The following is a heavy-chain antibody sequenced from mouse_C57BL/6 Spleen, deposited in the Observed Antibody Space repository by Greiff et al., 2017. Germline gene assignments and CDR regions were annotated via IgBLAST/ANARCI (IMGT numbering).Heavy chain of an antibody. CDR2: IWSGGST. CDR1: GFSFTSYG. Sequence: VQLKESGPGLVQPSQCLSITCTVSGFSFTSYGVHWVRQSPGKGLEWLGVIWSGGSTDYNAAFISSLSISKDNSKSQVFFKMNSLQADDTAIYYCARIYYSVLDYWGQGTTLTVSS. J-gene: IGHJ2*01. D-gene: IGHD1-1*01. V-gene: IGHV2-2*01. CDR3: ARIYYSVLDY.